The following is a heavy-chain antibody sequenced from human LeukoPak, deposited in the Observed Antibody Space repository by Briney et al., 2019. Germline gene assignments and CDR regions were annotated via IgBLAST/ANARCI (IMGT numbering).Heavy chain of an antibody. J-gene: IGHJ6*02. CDR1: GGSISSGGYS. CDR3: AGARIIMVRGVIYSYYGMDV. V-gene: IGHV4-30-2*01. D-gene: IGHD3-10*01. CDR2: IYHSGST. Sequence: SETLSLTCAVSGGSISSGGYSWSWIRQPPGKGLEWIGYIYHSGSTYYNPSLKSRVTISVDRSKNQFSLKLSSVTAADTAVYYCAGARIIMVRGVIYSYYGMDVWGQGTTVTVSS.